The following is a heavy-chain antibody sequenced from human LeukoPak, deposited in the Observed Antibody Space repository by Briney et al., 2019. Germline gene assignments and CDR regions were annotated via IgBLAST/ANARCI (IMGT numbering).Heavy chain of an antibody. J-gene: IGHJ5*02. CDR3: ARDGFGVAENWFDP. CDR1: GGSISSYY. V-gene: IGHV4-59*01. Sequence: ASETLSLTCTVSGGSISSYYWSWIRQPPGKGLEWIGYIYYSGSTNYNPSLKSRVTISVDTSKNQFSLKLSSVTAADTAVYYCARDGFGVAENWFDPWGQGTRVTVSS. CDR2: IYYSGST. D-gene: IGHD3-10*01.